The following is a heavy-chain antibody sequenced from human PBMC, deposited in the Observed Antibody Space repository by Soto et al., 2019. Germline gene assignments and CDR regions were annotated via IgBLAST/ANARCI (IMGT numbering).Heavy chain of an antibody. D-gene: IGHD6-19*01. CDR1: GFTFSSYA. CDR3: ARDSWWLAYFDY. V-gene: IGHV3-30-3*01. Sequence: PGGSLRLSCAASGFTFSSYAMHWVRQAPGKGLEWVAVISYDGSNKYYADSVKGRFTISRDNSKNTLYLQMNSLRAEDTAVYYCARDSWWLAYFDYWGQGTLVTVSS. J-gene: IGHJ4*02. CDR2: ISYDGSNK.